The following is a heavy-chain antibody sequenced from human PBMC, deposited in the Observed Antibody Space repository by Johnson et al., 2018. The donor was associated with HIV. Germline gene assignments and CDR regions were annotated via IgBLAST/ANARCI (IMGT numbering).Heavy chain of an antibody. CDR2: ISDDGNNK. V-gene: IGHV3-30-3*01. CDR3: ARDEWSRSSGDAFDI. CDR1: GFRFSTYA. Sequence: QVQLVESGGGVVQPGRSLRLSCAASGFRFSTYALHWVRQTPGKGLEWVALISDDGNNKYYADSVKGRFTISRDNSKNTLYLQMNSLRPEDTAVYYCARDEWSRSSGDAFDIWGQGTMVTVSS. D-gene: IGHD6-6*01. J-gene: IGHJ3*02.